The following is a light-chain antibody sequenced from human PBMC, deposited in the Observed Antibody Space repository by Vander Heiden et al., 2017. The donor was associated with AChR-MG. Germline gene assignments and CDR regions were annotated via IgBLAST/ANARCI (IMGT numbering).Light chain of an antibody. CDR3: GSHQASGGHYV. CDR2: DAR. V-gene: IGLV2-14*01. CDR1: SSDGGANDF. J-gene: IGLJ1*01. Sequence: QSALTHPASVSGSPGHSITISCTGTSSDGGANDFVSWYQQQPDKAPKLIVYDARQRPSGVSSRFSGSTSGNTASLTISGLEAEDEAEYYCGSHQASGGHYVFGVGTKVTVL.